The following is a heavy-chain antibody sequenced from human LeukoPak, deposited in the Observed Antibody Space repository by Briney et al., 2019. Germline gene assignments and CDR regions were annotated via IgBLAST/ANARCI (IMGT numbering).Heavy chain of an antibody. D-gene: IGHD1-1*01. CDR1: GFTFSSYA. J-gene: IGHJ4*02. V-gene: IGHV3-23*01. Sequence: PGGSLRLSCAASGFTFSSYAMSWVRQAPGKGLEWVSAISGSGGSTYYADSVKGRFTISRDNSKNTLYLQMNSLRAEDTAVYFWAKLLRYRNDAFDYWGPGTLVTGSS. CDR3: AKLLRYRNDAFDY. CDR2: ISGSGGST.